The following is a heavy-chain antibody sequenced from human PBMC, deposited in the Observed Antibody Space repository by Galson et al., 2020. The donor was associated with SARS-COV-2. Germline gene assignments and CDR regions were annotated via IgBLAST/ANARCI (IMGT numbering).Heavy chain of an antibody. J-gene: IGHJ1*01. D-gene: IGHD6-19*01. V-gene: IGHV3-66*01. CDR1: GFTVSSNY. CDR3: ARERNRRAVATTFQH. CDR2: IYSGDST. Sequence: TEGSLRLSCAASGFTVSSNYMSWVRQAPGKGLEWVSVIYSGDSTYYADSVKGRFTISRDNIKNTLYLQMTSLRVEDTAVYYCARERNRRAVATTFQHWGQGTLVTVSS.